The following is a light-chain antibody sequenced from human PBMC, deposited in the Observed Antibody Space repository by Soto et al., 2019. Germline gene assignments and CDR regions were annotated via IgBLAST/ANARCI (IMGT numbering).Light chain of an antibody. Sequence: EIVVTQFPATLSVSPGERATLSCRTSQSVSTHLAWFQQRPGQAPRLLIYETSTRATGVPARFTGSGSETEFTLTISSLQSEDFAVYYCQQYHIWYTFGQGTKVDIK. CDR1: QSVSTH. V-gene: IGKV3-15*01. J-gene: IGKJ2*01. CDR3: QQYHIWYT. CDR2: ETS.